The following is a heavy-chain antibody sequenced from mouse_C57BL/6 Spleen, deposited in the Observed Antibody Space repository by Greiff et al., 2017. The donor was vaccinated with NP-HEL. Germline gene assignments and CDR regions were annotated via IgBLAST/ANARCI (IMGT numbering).Heavy chain of an antibody. CDR2: FYPGSGSI. Sequence: VKLKQSGAELVKPGASVKLSCKASGYTFTEYTIHWVKQRSGQGLEWIGWFYPGSGSIKYNEKFKDKATLTADKSSSTVYMELSRLTSEDSAVYFCARHEEWLRARDYAMDYWGQGTSVTVSS. D-gene: IGHD2-2*01. V-gene: IGHV1-62-2*01. CDR1: GYTFTEYT. CDR3: ARHEEWLRARDYAMDY. J-gene: IGHJ4*01.